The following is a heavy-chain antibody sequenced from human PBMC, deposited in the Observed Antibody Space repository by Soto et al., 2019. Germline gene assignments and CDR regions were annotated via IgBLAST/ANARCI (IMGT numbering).Heavy chain of an antibody. J-gene: IGHJ4*02. CDR2: ISYDGTDK. V-gene: IGHV3-30*18. CDR3: AKELRSSVRYLDY. Sequence: QVQLVESGGGVVQPGRSLRLSCAASGFTFSSYGMHWVRQAPGKGLEWVAVISYDGTDKYYADSVKGRFTISRDNSKNTLYLQMTSLRPEDTAVYSCAKELRSSVRYLDYWGQGTLVTVSS. D-gene: IGHD6-19*01. CDR1: GFTFSSYG.